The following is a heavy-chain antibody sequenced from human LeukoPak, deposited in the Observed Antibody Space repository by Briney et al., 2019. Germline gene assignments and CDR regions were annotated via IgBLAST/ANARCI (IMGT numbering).Heavy chain of an antibody. V-gene: IGHV3-43*02. D-gene: IGHD6-13*01. CDR3: AKAGYSSSWQWRDWFDH. J-gene: IGHJ5*02. CDR1: VFTFAADA. CDR2: MSGDGGST. Sequence: SLSLSCAASVFTFAADAVHCGRQAAGKDLEWVSLMSGDGGSTYYADSVKGRFTIYRDNSKNSLYLQMNSLRTEDTALYYCAKAGYSSSWQWRDWFDHWGQGTLVTVSS.